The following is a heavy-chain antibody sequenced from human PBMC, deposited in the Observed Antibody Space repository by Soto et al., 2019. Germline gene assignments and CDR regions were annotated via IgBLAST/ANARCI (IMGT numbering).Heavy chain of an antibody. CDR3: ARDRIAVAGNPEYFQH. CDR2: IYSGGST. D-gene: IGHD6-19*01. J-gene: IGHJ1*01. V-gene: IGHV3-66*01. CDR1: GFTVSSNY. Sequence: EVQLVESGGGLVQPGGSLRLSCAASGFTVSSNYMSWVRQAPGKGLEWVSVIYSGGSTYYADSVKGRFTISRDNSKNTLYLQMNRLRADDTAVYYCARDRIAVAGNPEYFQHWGQGTLVTVSS.